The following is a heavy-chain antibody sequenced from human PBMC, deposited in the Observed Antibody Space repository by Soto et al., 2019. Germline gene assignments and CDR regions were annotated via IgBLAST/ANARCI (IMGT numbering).Heavy chain of an antibody. CDR3: ARYFSYGDSVGY. D-gene: IGHD5-18*01. CDR2: ISSSSSYT. CDR1: GFTFSSYS. Sequence: EVQLVESGGGLVKPGGSLRLSCAASGFTFSSYSINWVRQAPGKGLEWVSSISSSSSYTHYADSVKGRFTTSRDNAKNSLYLQMNSLRAEDTAVYYCARYFSYGDSVGYWGQGTLVTVSS. V-gene: IGHV3-21*01. J-gene: IGHJ4*02.